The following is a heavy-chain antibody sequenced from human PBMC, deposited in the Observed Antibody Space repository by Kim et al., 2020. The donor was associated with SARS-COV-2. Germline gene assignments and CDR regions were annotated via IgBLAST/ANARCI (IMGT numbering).Heavy chain of an antibody. CDR3: ARVLGRVNTYYYYGMDV. J-gene: IGHJ6*02. Sequence: FQGRVTITADESTSTAYMELSSLRSEDTAVYYCARVLGRVNTYYYYGMDVWGQGTTVTVSS. D-gene: IGHD2-8*02. V-gene: IGHV1-69*01.